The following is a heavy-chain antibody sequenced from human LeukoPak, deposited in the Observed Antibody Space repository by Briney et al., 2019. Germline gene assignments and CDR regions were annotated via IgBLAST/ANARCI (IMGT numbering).Heavy chain of an antibody. J-gene: IGHJ4*02. D-gene: IGHD3-16*02. Sequence: PGRSLRLSCSASGFTFNNYAMTWVRQAPGKGLEWVSVIRGSGGNTAYAKSVKGRFTISRDNSKSTLYLQMNSLRVEDTAVYYCAKGPTPYVWGSYPDFWGQGTLVTVSS. V-gene: IGHV3-23*01. CDR2: IRGSGGNT. CDR1: GFTFNNYA. CDR3: AKGPTPYVWGSYPDF.